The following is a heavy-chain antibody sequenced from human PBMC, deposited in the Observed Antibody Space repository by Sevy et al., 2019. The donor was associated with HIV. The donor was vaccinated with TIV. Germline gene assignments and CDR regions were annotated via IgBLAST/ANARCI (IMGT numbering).Heavy chain of an antibody. J-gene: IGHJ6*02. CDR3: ARDGIKRYYYYAMDV. D-gene: IGHD1-26*01. Sequence: LSLTCTVSGDSISSGDSFWSWIRQPAGRGLEWIGRIYASGRTMYNPSLTSRLTLSVDTSKNQFSLELTSVTAADTAVYYCARDGIKRYYYYAMDVWGQGTPVTVSS. CDR1: GDSISSGDSF. V-gene: IGHV4-61*02. CDR2: IYASGRT.